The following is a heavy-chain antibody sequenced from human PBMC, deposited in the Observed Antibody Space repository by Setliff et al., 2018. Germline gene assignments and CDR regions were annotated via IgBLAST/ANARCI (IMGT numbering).Heavy chain of an antibody. CDR3: VRVPPTVEIPPGRAFFDP. D-gene: IGHD2-2*01. Sequence: ASAKVSCKASGYTFISYSINWVRQAPGQGLEWMGWISTYNGNTNYAQKLRGRVTMTTDTYTSTANMELRSLRFDDTAVYYRVRVPPTVEIPPGRAFFDPWGQGTLVTVSS. V-gene: IGHV1-18*01. CDR2: ISTYNGNT. CDR1: GYTFISYS. J-gene: IGHJ5*02.